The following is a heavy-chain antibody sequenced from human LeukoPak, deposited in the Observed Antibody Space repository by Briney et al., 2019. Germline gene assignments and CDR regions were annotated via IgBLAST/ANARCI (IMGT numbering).Heavy chain of an antibody. CDR2: IYYSGST. V-gene: IGHV4-59*01. Sequence: SETLSLTCTVSGGSISSYYWSWIRQPTGKGLEWIGYIYYSGSTNYNPSLKSRVSISVDTSKNQFSLKVSSVTAADTAVYFCARSPYYYYGMDVWGQGTTVTVSS. CDR3: ARSPYYYYGMDV. CDR1: GGSISSYY. J-gene: IGHJ6*02.